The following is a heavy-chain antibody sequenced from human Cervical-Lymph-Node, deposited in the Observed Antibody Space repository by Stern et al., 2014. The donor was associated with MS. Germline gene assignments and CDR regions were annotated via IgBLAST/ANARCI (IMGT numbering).Heavy chain of an antibody. Sequence: VQLVQSGGGLVQPGGSLRLSCAASGFTFSSYAMHWVRQAPGKGLEYVSAISSNGGSTYYANSVKGRFTISRDNSKNTLYLQMGSLRAEDMAVYYCARVSYGSGSRFLDYWGQGTLVTVSS. CDR1: GFTFSSYA. J-gene: IGHJ4*02. V-gene: IGHV3-64*01. D-gene: IGHD3-10*01. CDR3: ARVSYGSGSRFLDY. CDR2: ISSNGGST.